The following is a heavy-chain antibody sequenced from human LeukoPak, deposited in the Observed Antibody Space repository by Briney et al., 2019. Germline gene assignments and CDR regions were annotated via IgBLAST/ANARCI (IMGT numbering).Heavy chain of an antibody. Sequence: NSSETLSLTCTASGGSISSYYWNWIRQPPGKGLEWIGYIYYSGNTNYNPSLKSRVTISVDTSKNQFSLKLSSVTAADTAVYYCAGRLWRRDGYNLSAFDIWGQGTMVTVSS. J-gene: IGHJ3*02. CDR3: AGRLWRRDGYNLSAFDI. D-gene: IGHD5-24*01. CDR1: GGSISSYY. CDR2: IYYSGNT. V-gene: IGHV4-59*01.